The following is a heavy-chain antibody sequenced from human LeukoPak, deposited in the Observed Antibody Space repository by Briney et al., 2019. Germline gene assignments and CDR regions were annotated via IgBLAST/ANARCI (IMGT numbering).Heavy chain of an antibody. V-gene: IGHV4-34*01. CDR2: INHSGST. J-gene: IGHJ6*02. CDR3: AKDKGYCSSTSCWGHYYYYYGMDV. CDR1: GGSFSGYY. D-gene: IGHD2-2*01. Sequence: SETLSLTCAVYGGSFSGYYWSWIRQPPGKGLEWIGEINHSGSTNYNPSLKSRVTISVDTSKNQFSLKLSSVTAADTAVYYCAKDKGYCSSTSCWGHYYYYYGMDVWGQGTTVTVSS.